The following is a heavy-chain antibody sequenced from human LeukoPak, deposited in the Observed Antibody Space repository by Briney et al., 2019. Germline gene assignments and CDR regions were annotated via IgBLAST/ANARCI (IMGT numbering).Heavy chain of an antibody. V-gene: IGHV3-23*01. CDR2: ISGSGGST. D-gene: IGHD3-22*01. Sequence: GGSLRLSCAASGFTFSSYAMSWVRQAPGKGLEWVSAISGSGGSTYYADSVKGRFTISRDNSKNTLYLQMNSLRAEDTAVYYCAKSGPLAWLWGNAFDIWGQGTMVTVSS. CDR3: AKSGPLAWLWGNAFDI. J-gene: IGHJ3*02. CDR1: GFTFSSYA.